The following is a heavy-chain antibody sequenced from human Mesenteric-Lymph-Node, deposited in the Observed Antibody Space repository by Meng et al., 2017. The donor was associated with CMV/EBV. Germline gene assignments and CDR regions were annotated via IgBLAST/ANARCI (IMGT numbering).Heavy chain of an antibody. J-gene: IGHJ6*02. CDR3: ARERPRIAAAGPYYHHGMDV. CDR2: ISYDGGTE. D-gene: IGHD6-13*01. CDR1: GFTFRSQA. Sequence: GGSLRLSCTASGFTFRSQAMTWVRQAPGKGLEWVALISYDGGTEYYADSVKGRFTISRDNSKDTLFLQMNSLRAEDTAVYYCARERPRIAAAGPYYHHGMDVWGQGTTVTVSS. V-gene: IGHV3-30-3*01.